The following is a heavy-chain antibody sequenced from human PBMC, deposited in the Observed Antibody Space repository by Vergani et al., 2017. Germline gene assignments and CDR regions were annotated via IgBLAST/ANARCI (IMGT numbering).Heavy chain of an antibody. CDR1: GSIFTSYW. D-gene: IGHD3-10*01. CDR3: ARLRTYGSRQPFDC. J-gene: IGHJ4*02. V-gene: IGHV5-51*03. CDR2: IYPCDSDT. Sequence: EVQLLPSGAVVKTPGESLKISCTGSGSIFTSYWIGWVRQVPRKGLEWMWIIYPCDSDTRYSPSFQGQVTISADKSISTAYLQWSSLKASDTAMYYCARLRTYGSRQPFDCWGQGTLVTVSS.